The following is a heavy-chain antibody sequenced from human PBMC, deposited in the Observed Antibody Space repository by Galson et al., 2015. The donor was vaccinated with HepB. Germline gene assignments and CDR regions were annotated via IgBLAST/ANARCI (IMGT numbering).Heavy chain of an antibody. V-gene: IGHV2-5*02. CDR1: GFSLSTPGVG. CDR2: IFWDDDK. CDR3: AHYTSSSQSYSLAS. Sequence: PALVKPTQTLTLTCTFSGFSLSTPGVGVGWIRQPPGKALEWLALIFWDDDKRYSTSLTSRLTITKDISKNQVVLTLTNMDPLDTATYYCAHYTSSSQSYSLASWGQRTLVTVSS. J-gene: IGHJ4*02. D-gene: IGHD6-6*01.